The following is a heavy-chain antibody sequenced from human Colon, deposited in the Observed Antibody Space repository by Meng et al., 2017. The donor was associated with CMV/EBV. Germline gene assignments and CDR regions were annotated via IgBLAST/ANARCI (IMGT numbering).Heavy chain of an antibody. CDR3: ASRDY. CDR2: INTDGSTT. J-gene: IGHJ4*02. Sequence: GEVGGVGGGLVQPGGSLGLSCAASGFTFSSKWMHWVRQGPGKGLVWVSRINTDGSTTYYADSVKGRFTISRDNAKNTLYLQMNSLRAEDTAVYYCASRDYWGQGTLVTVSS. CDR1: GFTFSSKW. V-gene: IGHV3-74*01.